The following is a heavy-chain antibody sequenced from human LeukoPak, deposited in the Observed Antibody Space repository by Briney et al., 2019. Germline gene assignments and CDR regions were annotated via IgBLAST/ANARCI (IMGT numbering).Heavy chain of an antibody. Sequence: GGSLRLSCAASGFTFSSDAMHWVRQAPGKGLEWVAVISYDGSNKYYADSVKGRFTISRDNSKNTLYLQMNSLRAEDTAVYYCARDRYSYGCFDYWGQGTLVTVSS. D-gene: IGHD5-18*01. CDR1: GFTFSSDA. CDR3: ARDRYSYGCFDY. CDR2: ISYDGSNK. V-gene: IGHV3-30-3*01. J-gene: IGHJ4*02.